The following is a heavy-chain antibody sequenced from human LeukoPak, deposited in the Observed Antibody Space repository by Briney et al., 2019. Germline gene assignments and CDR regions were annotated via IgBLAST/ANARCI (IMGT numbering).Heavy chain of an antibody. V-gene: IGHV3-23*01. Sequence: PGGSLRLSCAASGFTFSSYAMSWVRRAPGKGLEWVSAISGSGGSTYYADSVKGRFTISRDNSKNSLYLQMNSLRAEDTAVYYCARGVAVAGNDAFDIWGQGTMVTVSS. J-gene: IGHJ3*02. CDR1: GFTFSSYA. CDR3: ARGVAVAGNDAFDI. CDR2: ISGSGGST. D-gene: IGHD6-19*01.